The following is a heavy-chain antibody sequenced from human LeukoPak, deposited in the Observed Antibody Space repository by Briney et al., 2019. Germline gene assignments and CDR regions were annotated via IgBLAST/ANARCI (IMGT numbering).Heavy chain of an antibody. CDR3: AVKYYYDSLRYFDL. J-gene: IGHJ2*01. CDR2: INPSGGST. Sequence: ASVKVSCKASGYTFSIYNMHWVRQAPGQGLERMGTINPSGGSTSYAQKFQGRVTMTRDTSSSTVYMELSSLRSEDTAVYYCAVKYYYDSLRYFDLWGRGTLVTVSS. V-gene: IGHV1-46*01. D-gene: IGHD3-22*01. CDR1: GYTFSIYN.